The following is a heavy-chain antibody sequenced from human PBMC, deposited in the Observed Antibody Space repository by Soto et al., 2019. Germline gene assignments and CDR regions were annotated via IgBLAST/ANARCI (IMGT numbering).Heavy chain of an antibody. V-gene: IGHV3-48*03. CDR2: IDRSGTTI. Sequence: EVQLVESGGGLVQPGGSLRLSCAASGFTFSNYEMNWVRQAPGKGLEWISYIDRSGTTIHYADSVKGRCNISRDNAKNSMYLQMNSLRVDDTAVYYCVGDGDGGCCSSWFVPWGQGTLVTVSS. CDR1: GFTFSNYE. D-gene: IGHD2-15*01. J-gene: IGHJ5*02. CDR3: VGDGDGGCCSSWFVP.